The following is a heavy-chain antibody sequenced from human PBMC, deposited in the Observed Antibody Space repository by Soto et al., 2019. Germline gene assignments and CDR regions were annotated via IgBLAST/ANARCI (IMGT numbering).Heavy chain of an antibody. CDR3: TTDPRFLESAMDV. J-gene: IGHJ6*03. CDR1: GFTFSNAW. D-gene: IGHD3-3*01. V-gene: IGHV3-15*01. Sequence: EVQLVESGGGLVKPGGSLRLSCAASGFTFSNAWMSWVRQAPGKGLEWVGRIKSKTDGGTTDYAAPVTGRFTISRDDSNNTLYLQMNSLKTEDTAVYYCTTDPRFLESAMDVWGKGTTVTVSS. CDR2: IKSKTDGGTT.